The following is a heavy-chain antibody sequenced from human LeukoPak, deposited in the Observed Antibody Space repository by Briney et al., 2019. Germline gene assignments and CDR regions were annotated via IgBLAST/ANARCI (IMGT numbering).Heavy chain of an antibody. CDR3: ARVGHYYDLLY. J-gene: IGHJ4*02. V-gene: IGHV1-2*02. CDR1: GYTFTGYY. D-gene: IGHD3-22*01. Sequence: ASVKVSCKSSGYTFTGYYMHWVRLAPGQGLGWMGWINPNSGGTKYAQKFQGRVTMTRDTSISTAYMELRRLRSDAPAMYYCARVGHYYDLLYWGQGTLVTVSS. CDR2: INPNSGGT.